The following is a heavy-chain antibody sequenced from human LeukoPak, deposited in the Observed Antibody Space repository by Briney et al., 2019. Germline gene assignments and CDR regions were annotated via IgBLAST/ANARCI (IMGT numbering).Heavy chain of an antibody. CDR3: ARVGIISEPTATFYFDY. Sequence: SETLSLTCTVSGGSLSSGSSYWSWIRQHPGKGLERIGYIFYTGSTYYNPSLNSRINISVVTSKNQFSLQLSSVTAADTAVYYCARVGIISEPTATFYFDYWGQGTLVTVSS. V-gene: IGHV4-31*03. D-gene: IGHD1-1*01. CDR2: IFYTGST. J-gene: IGHJ4*02. CDR1: GGSLSSGSSY.